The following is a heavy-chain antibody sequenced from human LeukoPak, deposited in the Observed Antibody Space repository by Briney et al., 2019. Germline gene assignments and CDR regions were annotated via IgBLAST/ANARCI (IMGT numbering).Heavy chain of an antibody. CDR2: IKSKADGGTT. J-gene: IGHJ4*02. V-gene: IGHV3-15*01. CDR3: TTDPYSGYYRPTLDY. CDR1: GFTFSNPW. Sequence: GGSLRLSCAASGFTFSNPWMSWVRQAPGKGLEWVGRIKSKADGGTTDYAAPVKGRFTISRDDSKNSVYLQMNSLKTEDTAVYYCTTDPYSGYYRPTLDYWGQGTLVTVSS. D-gene: IGHD3-22*01.